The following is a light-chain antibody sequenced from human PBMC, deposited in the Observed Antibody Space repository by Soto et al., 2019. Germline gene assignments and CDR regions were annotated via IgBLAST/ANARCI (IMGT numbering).Light chain of an antibody. V-gene: IGKV3-11*01. CDR3: QQYNNWPPIT. J-gene: IGKJ5*01. CDR1: QSVSSY. CDR2: DTS. Sequence: EILFTQSPATLSFSPGERATLSFRASQSVSSYLAWYQQKPGQAPRLLIYDTSNRATGIPARFSGSGSGTDFTLTISSLEPEDFAVYYCQQYNNWPPITFGQGTRLEIK.